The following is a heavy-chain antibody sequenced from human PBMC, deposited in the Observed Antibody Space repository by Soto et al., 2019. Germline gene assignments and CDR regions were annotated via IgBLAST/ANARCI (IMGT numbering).Heavy chain of an antibody. Sequence: QVQLVKSGAEAKKPGASVKVSCKASGYTFTGYYMHWVRQAPGQGLAWMRWINPNSGDTNYAQKFQGRVTMTGDTSISTAYMGLSRLRSDDTAVYYCARDPLARRGNYWGQGTLVTVSS. J-gene: IGHJ4*02. V-gene: IGHV1-2*02. CDR1: GYTFTGYY. D-gene: IGHD3-16*01. CDR3: ARDPLARRGNY. CDR2: INPNSGDT.